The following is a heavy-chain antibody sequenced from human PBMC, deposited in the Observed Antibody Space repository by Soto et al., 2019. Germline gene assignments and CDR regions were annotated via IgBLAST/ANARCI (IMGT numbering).Heavy chain of an antibody. CDR1: GGSISNFY. J-gene: IGHJ4*02. CDR3: ARAPTVITRSYFDL. CDR2: IYDSGNT. Sequence: PSETLSLTCTVSGGSISNFYWSWVRQPPGKGLEWIGYIYDSGNTNYNPSLKSRVSISLDTSKKQLSLKLTSVTAADTAVYFCARAPTVITRSYFDLWGQGTPVTVSS. D-gene: IGHD4-17*01. V-gene: IGHV4-59*01.